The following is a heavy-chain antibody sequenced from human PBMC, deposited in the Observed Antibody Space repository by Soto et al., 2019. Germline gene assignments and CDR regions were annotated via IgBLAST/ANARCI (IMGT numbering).Heavy chain of an antibody. V-gene: IGHV1-69*06. Sequence: SSVKCSCKASGGTFSSYAISWVRQAPGQVLEWMGGIIPIFGTANYAQKFQGRVTITADKSTSTAYMELSSLRSEDTAVYYCARDWEYYYDRSGYPPHYYYYYGMDVW. J-gene: IGHJ6*01. CDR2: IIPIFGTA. CDR3: ARDWEYYYDRSGYPPHYYYYYGMDV. CDR1: GGTFSSYA. D-gene: IGHD3-22*01.